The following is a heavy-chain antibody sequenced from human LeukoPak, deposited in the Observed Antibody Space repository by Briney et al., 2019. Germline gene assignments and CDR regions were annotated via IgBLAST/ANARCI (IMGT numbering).Heavy chain of an antibody. CDR1: GFTFSNYW. CDR2: INSDGSST. D-gene: IGHD3-10*01. Sequence: GGSLRLSCAASGFTFSNYWMRWVRQAPGKGLVWVSRINSDGSSTTYADSVKGRFTISRDNAKNTLYLQMNSLRAEDTAVYYCARDYGRSRDYGMDVWGQGTTVTVSS. J-gene: IGHJ6*02. V-gene: IGHV3-74*03. CDR3: ARDYGRSRDYGMDV.